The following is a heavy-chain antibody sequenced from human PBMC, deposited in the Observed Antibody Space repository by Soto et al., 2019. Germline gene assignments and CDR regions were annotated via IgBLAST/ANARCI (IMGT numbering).Heavy chain of an antibody. CDR3: ARGVPENWFDP. J-gene: IGHJ5*02. Sequence: SETLSLTCAVYGGSFSGYYWSWIRQPPGKGLEWIGEINHSGSTNYNPSLKSRVTISVDTSKNQFSLKLSSVTAADTAVYYCARGVPENWFDPWGQGTLVTVSS. CDR2: INHSGST. CDR1: GGSFSGYY. V-gene: IGHV4-34*01.